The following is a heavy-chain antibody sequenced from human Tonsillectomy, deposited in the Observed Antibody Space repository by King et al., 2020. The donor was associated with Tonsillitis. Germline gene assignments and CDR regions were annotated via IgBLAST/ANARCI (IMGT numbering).Heavy chain of an antibody. CDR1: GFTFSSYA. CDR2: ISGSGGTP. D-gene: IGHD2-21*02. CDR3: AKDLVVVTAIPGNYFDY. J-gene: IGHJ4*02. Sequence: VQLVESGGVLVQTGGSLRLSCAASGFTFSSYAMSWVRQAPGKGLEWVSAISGSGGTPYYADSVKGRFTISRDNSKNTLYLQMNSLGAEDTAIYYCAKDLVVVTAIPGNYFDYWGQGTLVIVSS. V-gene: IGHV3-23*04.